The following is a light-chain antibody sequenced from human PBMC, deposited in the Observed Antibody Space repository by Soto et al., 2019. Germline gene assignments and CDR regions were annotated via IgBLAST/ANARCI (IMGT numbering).Light chain of an antibody. V-gene: IGLV2-14*01. Sequence: QSALTQPASVSGSPGQSITISCTGTSSDVGRYNYVSWYQQHSGKAPKLMIYEVTNRPSGVSNRFSGSKSGNTASLTISGLQAEDEADYYCSSYTSSSTWMFGGGTKLTVL. CDR2: EVT. CDR3: SSYTSSSTWM. CDR1: SSDVGRYNY. J-gene: IGLJ3*02.